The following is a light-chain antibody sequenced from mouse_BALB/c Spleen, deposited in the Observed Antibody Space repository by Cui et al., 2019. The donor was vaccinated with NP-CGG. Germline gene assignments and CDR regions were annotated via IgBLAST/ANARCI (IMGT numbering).Light chain of an antibody. J-gene: IGLJ1*01. CDR2: GTN. CDR3: ALWYSNHWV. V-gene: IGLV1*01. Sequence: QAVVTQESALTTSPGETVTLTCRSSTGPVTTSNYANWVQEKPDHLFTGLIGGTNNRAPGVPDRFSGSLIGDKAALTITGAQTEDEAIYFCALWYSNHWVFGGGNKLTVL. CDR1: TGPVTTSNY.